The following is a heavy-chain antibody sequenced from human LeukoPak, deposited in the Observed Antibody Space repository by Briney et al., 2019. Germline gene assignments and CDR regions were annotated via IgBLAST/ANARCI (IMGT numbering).Heavy chain of an antibody. J-gene: IGHJ5*02. Sequence: GGSLRLSCAASGFTFSDYYMSWIRQAPGKGLEWVSSISSSGSTIYYADSVKGRFTISRDNAKNSLCLQMNSLRAEDTAIYYCARAGFLITFGGVISWGQGTLVTVSS. D-gene: IGHD3-16*02. CDR1: GFTFSDYY. CDR3: ARAGFLITFGGVIS. V-gene: IGHV3-11*04. CDR2: ISSSGSTI.